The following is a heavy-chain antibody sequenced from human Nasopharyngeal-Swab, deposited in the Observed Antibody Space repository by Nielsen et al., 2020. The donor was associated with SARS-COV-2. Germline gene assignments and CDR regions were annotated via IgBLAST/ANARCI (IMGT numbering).Heavy chain of an antibody. J-gene: IGHJ3*02. Sequence: GESLKISCAASGFTFSSYGMHWVRQAPGKGLEWVAVISYDGSNKYYADSVKGRFTISRDNSKNTLYLQMNSLRAEDTAVYYCANLWIAAAGNDAFDIWGQGTMVTVSS. D-gene: IGHD6-13*01. CDR2: ISYDGSNK. V-gene: IGHV3-30*18. CDR3: ANLWIAAAGNDAFDI. CDR1: GFTFSSYG.